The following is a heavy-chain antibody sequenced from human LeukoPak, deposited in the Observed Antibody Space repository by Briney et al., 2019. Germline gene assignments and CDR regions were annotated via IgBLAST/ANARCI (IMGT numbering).Heavy chain of an antibody. CDR2: ISSSGSTI. V-gene: IGHV3-48*03. J-gene: IGHJ6*03. CDR3: ARVGDSSGYYLWPYYYYYMDV. Sequence: PGGSLRLSCAASGFTFSSYEMNWVRQAPAKGLEWVSYISSSGSTIYYADSVKGRFTISRDNAKNSLYLQMNSLRAEDTAVYYCARVGDSSGYYLWPYYYYYMDVWGKGTAVTVSS. D-gene: IGHD3-22*01. CDR1: GFTFSSYE.